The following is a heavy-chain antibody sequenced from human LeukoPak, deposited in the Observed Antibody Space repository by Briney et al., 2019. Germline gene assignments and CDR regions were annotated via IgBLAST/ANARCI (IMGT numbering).Heavy chain of an antibody. CDR3: ARVGYSYGLDY. CDR1: GGSISSYY. D-gene: IGHD5-18*01. J-gene: IGHJ4*02. CDR2: IYYSGST. V-gene: IGHV4-59*01. Sequence: SETLSLTCTVSGGSISSYYWSWIRQPPGKGLEWIGYIYYSGSTNYNPSLKSRVTISVDTSKNQFSLKLSSVTAADTAVYYCARVGYSYGLDYWGQGTLVTVSS.